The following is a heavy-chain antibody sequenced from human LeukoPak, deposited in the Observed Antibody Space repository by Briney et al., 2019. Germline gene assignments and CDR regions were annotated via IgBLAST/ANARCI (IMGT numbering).Heavy chain of an antibody. Sequence: GGSLRPSGAASGFTFSSYWMSWVRQAPGKGLEWVANIKQDESEKYYVDSVKGRFTISRDNAKNSLYLQMNSLRAEDTAVYYCARVSDGATLYYWGQGTLVTVSS. V-gene: IGHV3-7*01. J-gene: IGHJ4*02. D-gene: IGHD1-26*01. CDR1: GFTFSSYW. CDR2: IKQDESEK. CDR3: ARVSDGATLYY.